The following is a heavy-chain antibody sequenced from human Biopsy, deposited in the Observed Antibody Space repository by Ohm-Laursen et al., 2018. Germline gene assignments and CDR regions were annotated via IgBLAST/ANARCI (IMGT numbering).Heavy chain of an antibody. Sequence: SLRLSCAASGFIFSSYAMSWVRQAPGKGLEWVPGISDSGGSTYYADSVKGRFTISRDNSKNTLYLEMNSLRAEDTAIYYCAKARSGSSNSCYNYWGQGTLVIVSS. D-gene: IGHD2-2*02. V-gene: IGHV3-23*01. CDR2: ISDSGGST. CDR3: AKARSGSSNSCYNY. CDR1: GFIFSSYA. J-gene: IGHJ4*02.